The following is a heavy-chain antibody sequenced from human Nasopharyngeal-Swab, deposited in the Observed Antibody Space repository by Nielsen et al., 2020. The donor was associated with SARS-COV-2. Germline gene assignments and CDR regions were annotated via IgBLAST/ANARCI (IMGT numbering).Heavy chain of an antibody. Sequence: GGSLRLSCAASGFTFSSYGMHWVRQAPGKGLEWVAVISYDGSNKYYADSVKGRFTISRDNSKNTLYLQMNSLRDEDTAVYYCARDRWYYYDSSGEIDWGQGTLVTVSS. D-gene: IGHD3-22*01. CDR3: ARDRWYYYDSSGEID. CDR1: GFTFSSYG. V-gene: IGHV3-30*03. CDR2: ISYDGSNK. J-gene: IGHJ4*02.